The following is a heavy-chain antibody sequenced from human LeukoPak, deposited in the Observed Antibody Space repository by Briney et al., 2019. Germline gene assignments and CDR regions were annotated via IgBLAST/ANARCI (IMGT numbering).Heavy chain of an antibody. Sequence: SETLSLTCNLSGGSFTGPYWSCVRQSPEKGLEWIGQIYHTGSTHYNPSLRSRVAISVDTSKNKFFLNVKSVTAADTAVYYCAREGRWGMKYYFDFWGQGTLVIVSS. CDR1: GGSFTGPY. J-gene: IGHJ4*02. D-gene: IGHD4-23*01. CDR3: AREGRWGMKYYFDF. V-gene: IGHV4-59*11. CDR2: IYHTGST.